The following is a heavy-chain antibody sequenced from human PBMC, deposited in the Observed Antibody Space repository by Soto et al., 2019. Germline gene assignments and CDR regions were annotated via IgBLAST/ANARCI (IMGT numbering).Heavy chain of an antibody. V-gene: IGHV1-18*01. CDR2: ISAYNGNT. CDR3: ARDHRGGTEAFDI. Sequence: QVQLVQSGAEVKKPGASVKVSCKASGYTFTGFGISWVRQAPGQGLERTGWISAYNGNTNYAENLQGRVTMTADTSTSTVYMELRSLRSDDTAVYYCARDHRGGTEAFDIWGQGTMVTVSS. J-gene: IGHJ3*02. D-gene: IGHD2-15*01. CDR1: GYTFTGFG.